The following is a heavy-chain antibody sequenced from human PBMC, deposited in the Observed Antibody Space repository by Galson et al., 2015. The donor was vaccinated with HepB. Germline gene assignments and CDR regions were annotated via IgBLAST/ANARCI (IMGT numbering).Heavy chain of an antibody. Sequence: SLRLSCAASGFTFYAYAMSWVRQAPGRGLEWVSSLRRSGGDVYYADSVKGRFTISRDDSKTTLFLQMNYLRAEDTAIYYCAKAGQSGYFYSLDYWGQGTLVTVSS. CDR2: LRRSGGDV. J-gene: IGHJ4*02. V-gene: IGHV3-23*01. CDR1: GFTFYAYA. D-gene: IGHD3-22*01. CDR3: AKAGQSGYFYSLDY.